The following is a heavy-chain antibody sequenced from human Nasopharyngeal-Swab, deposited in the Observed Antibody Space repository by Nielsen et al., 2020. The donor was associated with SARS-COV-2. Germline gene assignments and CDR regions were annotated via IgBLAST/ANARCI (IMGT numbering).Heavy chain of an antibody. CDR3: ASSIRYSGYDLGFDY. CDR2: IYYSGST. V-gene: IGHV4-39*07. J-gene: IGHJ4*02. Sequence: LETLSLTCTVSGGSISSSSYYWGWIRQPPGKGLEWIGSIYYSGSTYYNPSLKSRVTISVDTSKNQFSLKLSSVTAADTAVYYCASSIRYSGYDLGFDYWGQGTLVTVSS. CDR1: GGSISSSSYY. D-gene: IGHD5-12*01.